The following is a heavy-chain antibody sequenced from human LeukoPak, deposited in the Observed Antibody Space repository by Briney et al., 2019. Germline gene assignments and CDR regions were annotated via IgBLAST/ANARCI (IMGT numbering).Heavy chain of an antibody. CDR3: ARAVAGTILLDYYYYYGMDV. D-gene: IGHD6-19*01. V-gene: IGHV1-8*01. Sequence: ASVKVSFKASGYTFTSYDTNLVRQATGQGLEWVGWMNPNSGNTGYAQKFQGRVTMTRNTSISTAYMELSSLRSEDTAVYYCARAVAGTILLDYYYYYGMDVWGQGTTVTVSS. J-gene: IGHJ6*02. CDR1: GYTFTSYD. CDR2: MNPNSGNT.